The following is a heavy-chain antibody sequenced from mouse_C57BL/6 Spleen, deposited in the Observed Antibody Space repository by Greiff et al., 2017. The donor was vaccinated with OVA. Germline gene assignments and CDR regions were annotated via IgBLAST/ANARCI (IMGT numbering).Heavy chain of an antibody. CDR2: ISDGGSYT. J-gene: IGHJ2*01. CDR1: GFTFSSYA. D-gene: IGHD1-1*01. V-gene: IGHV5-4*01. CDR3: ARDLAGGYYGGFDY. Sequence: EVKVVESGGGLVKPGGSLKLSCAASGFTFSSYAMSWVRQTPEKRLEWVATISDGGSYTYYPDNVKGRFTISRDNAKNNLYLQMSHLKSEDTAMYYGARDLAGGYYGGFDYWGQGTTLTVSS.